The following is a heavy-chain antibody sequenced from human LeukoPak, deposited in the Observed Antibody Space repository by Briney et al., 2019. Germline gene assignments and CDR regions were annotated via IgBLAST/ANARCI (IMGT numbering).Heavy chain of an antibody. CDR2: NYYSGST. Sequence: PSETLSLTCTVPGGSMSSSSYYWGWIRQPPGKGLEWIGSNYYSGSTYYNPSLKSRVTISVDTSKNQFSLKLSSVTAADTAVYYCARHDLQYQLLQRVSWNLGENWFAPWGQGSLVTVSS. CDR3: ARHDLQYQLLQRVSWNLGENWFAP. CDR1: GGSMSSSSYY. D-gene: IGHD2-2*01. J-gene: IGHJ5*02. V-gene: IGHV4-39*01.